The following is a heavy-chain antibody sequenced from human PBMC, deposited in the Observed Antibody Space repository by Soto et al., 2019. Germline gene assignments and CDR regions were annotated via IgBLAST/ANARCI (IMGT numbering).Heavy chain of an antibody. CDR3: ARGVGDTAMVLRYYYCGMDV. Sequence: QVQLVQSGAEVKKPGSSVKVSCKASGGTFSSYAISWVRQAPGQGLEWMGGIIPIFGTANYAQKFQGRVTITADESTSTAYMVLSSLRCEDTAVYYCARGVGDTAMVLRYYYCGMDVWGQGTTVTVSS. CDR1: GGTFSSYA. V-gene: IGHV1-69*12. CDR2: IIPIFGTA. J-gene: IGHJ6*02. D-gene: IGHD5-18*01.